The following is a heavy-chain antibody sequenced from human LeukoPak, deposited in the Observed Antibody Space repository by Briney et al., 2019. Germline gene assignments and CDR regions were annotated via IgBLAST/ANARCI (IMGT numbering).Heavy chain of an antibody. Sequence: SETLSLTCTVSGGSISSYYWSWIRQPPGQGLEWIGYIYYSGSTNYNPSLKSRVTISVDTSKNQFSLKLSSVTAADTAVYYCARLRLEKTWLSYWYFDLWGRGTLVTVSS. J-gene: IGHJ2*01. CDR2: IYYSGST. D-gene: IGHD3-22*01. CDR3: ARLRLEKTWLSYWYFDL. CDR1: GGSISSYY. V-gene: IGHV4-59*01.